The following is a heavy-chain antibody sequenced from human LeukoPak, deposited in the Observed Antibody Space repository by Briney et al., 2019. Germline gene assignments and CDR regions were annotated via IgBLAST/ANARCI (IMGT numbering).Heavy chain of an antibody. V-gene: IGHV3-74*01. Sequence: GGSLRLSCAASGFTFSDYWMHWVRQAPGKGLVWVSRINSGGSGTSYADSVEGRFTISRDNAKNILYLQMNSLRAEDTALYYCATSLGPLTEYWGQGTLVTVPS. CDR2: INSGGSGT. D-gene: IGHD7-27*01. J-gene: IGHJ4*02. CDR1: GFTFSDYW. CDR3: ATSLGPLTEY.